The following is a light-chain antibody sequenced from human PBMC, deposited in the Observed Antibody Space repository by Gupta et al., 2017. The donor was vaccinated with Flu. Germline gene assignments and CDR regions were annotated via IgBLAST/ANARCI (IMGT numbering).Light chain of an antibody. CDR2: DTN. CDR1: TGAVTSPYY. Sequence: ALVTQQPSLPVSPGGATTLTCPCSTGAVTSPYYPYWIQQKPGQAPRTLIYDTNSKHSWTPARFSGSLLAGKAALTLSGAQPEDEAYYYCLLSYGGPRVFGGGTKLTVL. CDR3: LLSYGGPRV. V-gene: IGLV7-46*01. J-gene: IGLJ3*02.